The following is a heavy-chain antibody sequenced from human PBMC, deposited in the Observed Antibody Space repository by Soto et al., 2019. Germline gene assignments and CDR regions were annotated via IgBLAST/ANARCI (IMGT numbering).Heavy chain of an antibody. V-gene: IGHV3-30*18. CDR2: ISYDGSNK. Sequence: PGGSLRLSCAASGFTFSSYGMHWVRQAPGKGLEWVAVISYDGSNKYYADSVKGRFTISRDNSKNTLYLQMNSLRAEDTAVYYCAKDPLYSSGWYDYWGQGTLVTVSS. J-gene: IGHJ4*02. D-gene: IGHD6-19*01. CDR1: GFTFSSYG. CDR3: AKDPLYSSGWYDY.